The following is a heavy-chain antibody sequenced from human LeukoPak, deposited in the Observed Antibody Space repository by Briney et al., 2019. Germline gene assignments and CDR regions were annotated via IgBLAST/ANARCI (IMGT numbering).Heavy chain of an antibody. CDR3: AKDETKTGTAMDV. J-gene: IGHJ6*04. CDR2: IGYDGSDK. Sequence: GGSLRLSCAASELTFSNHGMHWVRQAPGKGLEWVATIGYDGSDKYYADSVKGRFTISRDNSKNMLYLQMDSLRVEDTAVYYCAKDETKTGTAMDVWGKGTTVTVSS. D-gene: IGHD1-7*01. V-gene: IGHV3-30*02. CDR1: ELTFSNHG.